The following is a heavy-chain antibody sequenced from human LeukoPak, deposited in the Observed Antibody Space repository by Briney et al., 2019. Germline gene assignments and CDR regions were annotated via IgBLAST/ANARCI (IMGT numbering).Heavy chain of an antibody. Sequence: GGSLRLSCAASGFTFSAYEMNWVRQAPGKGLEWVSYIGSSGSTVYYADSVKGRFTISRDNAKNSLYMQMESLRDEDTAIYYCARDTLGYINSPDALDIWGQGTMVTVSS. D-gene: IGHD4-23*01. CDR2: IGSSGSTV. V-gene: IGHV3-48*03. J-gene: IGHJ3*02. CDR3: ARDTLGYINSPDALDI. CDR1: GFTFSAYE.